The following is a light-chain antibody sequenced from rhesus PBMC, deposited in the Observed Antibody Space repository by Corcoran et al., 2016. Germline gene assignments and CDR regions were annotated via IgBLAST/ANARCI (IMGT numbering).Light chain of an antibody. CDR2: KAS. CDR3: QQRNSYPRT. V-gene: IGKV1-21*01. Sequence: DILMTQSPSSLSASVGDRVTITCRASQGISSWEAWYQQKPGKAPNLLIDKASSLKSGVPSRFSGSGSGTDFTLTISSLQPEDFSVYYCQQRNSYPRTFGQGTKVEIK. J-gene: IGKJ1*01. CDR1: QGISSW.